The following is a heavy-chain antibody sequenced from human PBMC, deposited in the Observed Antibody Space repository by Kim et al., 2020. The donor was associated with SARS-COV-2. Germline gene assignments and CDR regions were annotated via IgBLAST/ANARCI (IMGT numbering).Heavy chain of an antibody. CDR1: GFTFTSYD. CDR3: AKDPGGSTNS. Sequence: GGSLRLSCAASGASGFTFTSYDITWVRQAPGKGPAGVSGFGGRSGDIYYADSVKGRFTICTDISRTTLYLQMKSLSTEDTATYYCAKDPGGSTNSWGQGTLVTVSS. D-gene: IGHD2-15*01. V-gene: IGHV3-23*01. J-gene: IGHJ4*02. CDR2: FGGRSGDI.